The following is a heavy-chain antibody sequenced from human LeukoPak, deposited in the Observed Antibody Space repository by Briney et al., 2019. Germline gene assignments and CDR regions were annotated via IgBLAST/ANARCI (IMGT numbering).Heavy chain of an antibody. D-gene: IGHD3-10*01. V-gene: IGHV4-34*01. Sequence: ASETPSLTCAVYGGSFSGYYWSWIRQPPGKGLEWIGEINHSGSTNYNPSLKSRVTISVDTSKNQFSLKLSSVTAADTAVYYCARETGELPYYSDYWGQGTLVTVSS. CDR3: ARETGELPYYSDY. J-gene: IGHJ4*02. CDR2: INHSGST. CDR1: GGSFSGYY.